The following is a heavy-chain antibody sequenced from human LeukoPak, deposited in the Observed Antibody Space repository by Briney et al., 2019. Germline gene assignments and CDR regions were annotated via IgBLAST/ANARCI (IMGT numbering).Heavy chain of an antibody. CDR1: GGSISSYY. CDR2: IYYSGST. D-gene: IGHD3-22*01. CDR3: ARHGYYRGWFDP. J-gene: IGHJ5*02. V-gene: IGHV4-59*01. Sequence: SETLSLTCTVSGGSISSYYWSWIRQPPGKGLEWIGYIYYSGSTNYNPSLKSRVTISVDTSKNQFSLKLSPVTAADTAVYYCARHGYYRGWFDPWGQGTLVTVSS.